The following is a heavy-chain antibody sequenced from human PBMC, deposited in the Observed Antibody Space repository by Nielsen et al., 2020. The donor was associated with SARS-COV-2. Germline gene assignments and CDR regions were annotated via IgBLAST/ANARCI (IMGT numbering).Heavy chain of an antibody. CDR3: ARVVEGDDFWSGYSNGVDV. Sequence: ASVKVSCKASGYTFISYPITWVRQAPGQGLEWMGWISVYSGLTNYAQRLQGRVTMTTDTSTTTAYMELRSLRSDDTAVYYCARVVEGDDFWSGYSNGVDVWGQGTTVTVSS. J-gene: IGHJ6*02. D-gene: IGHD3-3*01. CDR1: GYTFISYP. CDR2: ISVYSGLT. V-gene: IGHV1-18*01.